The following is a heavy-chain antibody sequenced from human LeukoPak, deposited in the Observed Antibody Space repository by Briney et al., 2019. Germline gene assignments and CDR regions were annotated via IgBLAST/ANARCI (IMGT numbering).Heavy chain of an antibody. Sequence: QSGGSLRLSCAASGFTFSSYSMNWVRQAPGKGLEWVSYIRSSSSTIYYADSVKGRFTISRDNAKNSLYLQMNSLRAEDTAVYYCARVLHKRMYDSTTYYAYWGQGILVTVSS. CDR3: ARVLHKRMYDSTTYYAY. V-gene: IGHV3-48*01. J-gene: IGHJ4*02. CDR2: IRSSSSTI. CDR1: GFTFSSYS. D-gene: IGHD3-22*01.